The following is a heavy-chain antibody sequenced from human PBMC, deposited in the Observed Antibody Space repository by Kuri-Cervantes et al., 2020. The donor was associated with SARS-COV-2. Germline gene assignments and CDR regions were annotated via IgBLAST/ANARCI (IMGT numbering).Heavy chain of an antibody. CDR3: AKDTRWLQSYTFDY. CDR1: AFTFSGRS. D-gene: IGHD5-24*01. Sequence: GESLKISCAASAFTFSGRSMSWVRQAPGKGLEWVSTISGSGGSAYYVDSVKGRVTISRDNSKNTLYLQMNSLRADDTAVYYCAKDTRWLQSYTFDYWGQGTLVTVSS. CDR2: ISGSGGSA. J-gene: IGHJ4*02. V-gene: IGHV3-23*01.